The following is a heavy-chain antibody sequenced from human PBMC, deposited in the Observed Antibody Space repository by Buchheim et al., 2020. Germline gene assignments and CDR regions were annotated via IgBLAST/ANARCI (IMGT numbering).Heavy chain of an antibody. CDR1: GFTFSSYG. CDR2: IRYDGSNK. Sequence: QVQLVESGGGVVQPGRSLRLSCAASGFTFSSYGMHWVRQAPGKGLEWVAFIRYDGSNKYYADSVKARFTISRDNSKNTLYLQMNSLRAEDTAVYYCAKDQVPYYYYGMDVWGQGTT. V-gene: IGHV3-30*02. J-gene: IGHJ6*02. CDR3: AKDQVPYYYYGMDV.